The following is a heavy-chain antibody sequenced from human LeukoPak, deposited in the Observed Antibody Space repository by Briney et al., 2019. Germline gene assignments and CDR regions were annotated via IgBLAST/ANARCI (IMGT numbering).Heavy chain of an antibody. V-gene: IGHV1-8*01. CDR2: MSPTSGNT. CDR3: VGGAPNWGFDF. Sequence: GASVKVSCKASRYTFSSSDINWARPAAGQGFEWMGWMSPTSGNTGYAQNFQGRVTMTRDTSISTAYMELTSLRSEDTAVYYCVGGAPNWGFDFWGQGTLVIVSS. D-gene: IGHD7-27*01. CDR1: RYTFSSSD. J-gene: IGHJ4*02.